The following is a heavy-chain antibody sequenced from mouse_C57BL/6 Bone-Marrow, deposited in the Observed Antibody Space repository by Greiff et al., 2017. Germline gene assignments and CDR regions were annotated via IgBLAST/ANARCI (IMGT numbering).Heavy chain of an antibody. V-gene: IGHV1-61*01. CDR3: ARGNDGYYGNFDY. D-gene: IGHD2-3*01. J-gene: IGHJ2*01. CDR2: IYPSDSET. CDR1: GYTFTSYW. Sequence: QVHVKQPGAELVRPGSSVKLSCKASGYTFTSYWMDWVKQRPGQGLEWIGNIYPSDSETRYNQKFKDKATLTVDKSSSTAYMQLSSLTSEDSAVYYCARGNDGYYGNFDYWGQGTTLTVSS.